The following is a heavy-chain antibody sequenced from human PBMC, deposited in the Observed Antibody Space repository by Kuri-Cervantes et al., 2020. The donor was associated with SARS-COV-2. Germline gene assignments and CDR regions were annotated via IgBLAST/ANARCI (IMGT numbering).Heavy chain of an antibody. CDR1: GFTFSSYS. V-gene: IGHV3-21*01. Sequence: GESLKISCAASGFTFSSYSMNWVRQAPGKGLEWVSSISSSSSYIYYADSVKGRFTISRDNAKNSLYLQMNSLRAEDTAVYYCARDVGYCSGGSCSDYYGMDVWGQGTTVTASS. CDR3: ARDVGYCSGGSCSDYYGMDV. CDR2: ISSSSSYI. D-gene: IGHD2-15*01. J-gene: IGHJ6*02.